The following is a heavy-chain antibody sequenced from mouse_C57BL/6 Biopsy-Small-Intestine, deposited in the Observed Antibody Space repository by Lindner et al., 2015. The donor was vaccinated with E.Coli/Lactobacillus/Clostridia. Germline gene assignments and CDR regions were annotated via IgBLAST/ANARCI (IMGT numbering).Heavy chain of an antibody. CDR1: GYTFTGYY. V-gene: IGHV1-42*01. CDR2: INPSTGAT. CDR3: ARSYYDNLDY. D-gene: IGHD2-10*01. J-gene: IGHJ2*01. Sequence: VQLQESGAELMKPGASVKLSCKATGYTFTGYYMNWVKQSPEKSLEWIGEINPSTGATSYNQKFKGKATITVDKYSSTAYIQLKSLTSEDSAVYYCARSYYDNLDYWGQGTTLTVSS.